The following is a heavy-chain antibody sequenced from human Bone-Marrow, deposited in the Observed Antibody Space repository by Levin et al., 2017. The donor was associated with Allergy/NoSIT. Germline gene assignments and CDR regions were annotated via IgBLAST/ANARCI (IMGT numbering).Heavy chain of an antibody. CDR1: GGSISSYH. J-gene: IGHJ6*02. D-gene: IGHD2-15*01. Sequence: SQTLSLTCIVSGGSISSYHWSWIRQPPGKGLEWIGYIYYSGSTNYNPSLKSRVTISVDTSKNQFSLTLNSVTAADTAVYYCARDRVVASSGTYYYYGVAVWGQGTTVTVSS. CDR3: ARDRVVASSGTYYYYGVAV. V-gene: IGHV4-59*01. CDR2: IYYSGST.